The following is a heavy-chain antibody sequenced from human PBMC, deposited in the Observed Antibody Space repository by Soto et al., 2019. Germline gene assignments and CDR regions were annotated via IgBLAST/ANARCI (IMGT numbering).Heavy chain of an antibody. CDR3: AKDLLFGWELPPIFDY. V-gene: IGHV3-23*01. CDR1: GFTFSSYA. Sequence: GSLRLSCAASGFTFSSYAMSWVRQAPGKGLEWVSAISGSGGSAYYADSVKGRFTISRDNSKNTLYLQMNSLRAEDTAVYYCAKDLLFGWELPPIFDYWGQGTLVTVSS. CDR2: ISGSGGSA. J-gene: IGHJ4*02. D-gene: IGHD1-26*01.